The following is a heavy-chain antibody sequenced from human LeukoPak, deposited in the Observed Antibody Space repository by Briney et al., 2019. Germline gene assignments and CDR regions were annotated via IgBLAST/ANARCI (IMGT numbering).Heavy chain of an antibody. CDR1: GFTFSSYS. CDR2: ISISGGTI. J-gene: IGHJ4*02. CDR3: ARGTGAYYY. V-gene: IGHV3-48*02. Sequence: PGGSLRLSCAASGFTFSSYSMNWVRQAPGKGLEWLSCISISGGTIFYADSVKGRFTISRDNAKNSLYLQMNSLRDEDTAVYYCARGTGAYYYWGQGTLVTVSS. D-gene: IGHD3-16*01.